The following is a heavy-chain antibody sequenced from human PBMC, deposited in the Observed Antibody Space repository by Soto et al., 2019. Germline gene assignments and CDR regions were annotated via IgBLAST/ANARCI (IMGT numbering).Heavy chain of an antibody. V-gene: IGHV1-46*01. CDR3: AREKGSITMIVVEPDHAFDI. CDR1: GYTFTSYY. CDR2: INPSGGST. J-gene: IGHJ3*02. D-gene: IGHD3-22*01. Sequence: QVQLVQSGAEVKKPGASVKVSCKASGYTFTSYYMHWVRQAPGQGLEWMGIINPSGGSTSYAQKFQGRVTMTRDTSTSTVYMELSSLRSEDTAVYYCAREKGSITMIVVEPDHAFDIWGQGTMVTVSS.